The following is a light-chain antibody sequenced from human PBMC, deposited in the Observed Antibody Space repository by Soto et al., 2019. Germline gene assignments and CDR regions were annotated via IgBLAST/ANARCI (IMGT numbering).Light chain of an antibody. CDR2: GAS. J-gene: IGKJ1*01. V-gene: IGKV3-20*01. CDR1: QSVSNSY. Sequence: EIVLTQSPGTLSLSPGERATLSCRASQSVSNSYLAWYQQKPGQAPRLLIYGASSRATGIPDRFSGSGSGTDFTLTISRLEPEDVAVYYCQQYGSSLWTFGQGPKVEIK. CDR3: QQYGSSLWT.